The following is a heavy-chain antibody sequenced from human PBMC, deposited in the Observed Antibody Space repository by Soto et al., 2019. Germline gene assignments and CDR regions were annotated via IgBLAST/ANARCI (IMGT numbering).Heavy chain of an antibody. J-gene: IGHJ4*02. Sequence: EGSLRLSCAASGFTFRGYEMNWIRQAPGKGLEWVSYISGDGSTIYYADSVKGRFTISRDNAKNSLFLQMNSLRAEDTAVYYCVRERFEQWLASVDYWGQGTLVTVSS. CDR3: VRERFEQWLASVDY. V-gene: IGHV3-48*03. D-gene: IGHD6-19*01. CDR1: GFTFRGYE. CDR2: ISGDGSTI.